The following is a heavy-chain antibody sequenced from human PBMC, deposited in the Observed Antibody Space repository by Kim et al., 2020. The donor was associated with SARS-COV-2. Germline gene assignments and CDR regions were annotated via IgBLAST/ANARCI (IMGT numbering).Heavy chain of an antibody. CDR3: ARDTAVTGEYYFDF. J-gene: IGHJ4*02. V-gene: IGHV3-74*01. D-gene: IGHD6-19*01. Sequence: ADAVQGRYTNSRDNGKNTLYLQMKSLTDEDTAMYYCARDTAVTGEYYFDFWGQGRLVTVSS.